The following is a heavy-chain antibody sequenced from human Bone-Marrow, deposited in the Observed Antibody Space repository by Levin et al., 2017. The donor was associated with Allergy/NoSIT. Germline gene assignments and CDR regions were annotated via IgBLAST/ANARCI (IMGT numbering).Heavy chain of an antibody. D-gene: IGHD3-9*01. Sequence: SETLSLNCTVSGGSISSDSYYWEWIRQSPGTGLEWIGSIHYSGSTDYNPSLKSRITIFADTSKKQFSLKLSSVTATDTAVYYCARSFYDILTGYYFDYWGQGILVTVSS. V-gene: IGHV4-39*01. J-gene: IGHJ4*02. CDR1: GGSISSDSYY. CDR3: ARSFYDILTGYYFDY. CDR2: IHYSGST.